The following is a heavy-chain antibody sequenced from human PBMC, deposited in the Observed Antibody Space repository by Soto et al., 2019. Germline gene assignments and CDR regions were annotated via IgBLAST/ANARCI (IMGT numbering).Heavy chain of an antibody. D-gene: IGHD2-8*01. Sequence: GGSLRLSCAASGFTFSSYGMHWVRQAPGKGLEWVAVIWYDGSNKYYADSVKGRFTISRDNSKNTLYLQMNSLRAEDTAVYYCARDTQLRVSGIYYYGMDVWGQGTTVTVSS. CDR3: ARDTQLRVSGIYYYGMDV. CDR1: GFTFSSYG. J-gene: IGHJ6*02. V-gene: IGHV3-33*01. CDR2: IWYDGSNK.